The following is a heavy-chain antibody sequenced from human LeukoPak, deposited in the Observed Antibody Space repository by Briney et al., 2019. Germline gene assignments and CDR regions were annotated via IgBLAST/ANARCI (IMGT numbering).Heavy chain of an antibody. D-gene: IGHD3-22*01. V-gene: IGHV4-59*01. J-gene: IGHJ6*03. CDR2: IYYSGST. Sequence: PSETLSLTCFVSGDSISTYYWSWIRQSPGKGLEWIGYIYYSGSTNYNPSLKSRVTISVDTSKNQFSLKLSSVTAADTAVYYCTRGSIAYYYMDVWGKGTTVTISS. CDR3: TRGSIAYYYMDV. CDR1: GDSISTYY.